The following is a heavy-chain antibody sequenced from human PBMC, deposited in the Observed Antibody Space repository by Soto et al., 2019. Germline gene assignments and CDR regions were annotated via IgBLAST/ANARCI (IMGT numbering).Heavy chain of an antibody. CDR3: ARRDYDFWSGYQNWFDP. Sequence: SETLSLTCTVSGDSISSSSYYWGWIRQPPRKGLELIGSIYYSGSTYYNPSLKSRVTISVDTSKNQFSLKLSSVTAADTAVYYCARRDYDFWSGYQNWFDPWGQGTLVTVSS. CDR2: IYYSGST. CDR1: GDSISSSSYY. D-gene: IGHD3-3*01. J-gene: IGHJ5*02. V-gene: IGHV4-39*01.